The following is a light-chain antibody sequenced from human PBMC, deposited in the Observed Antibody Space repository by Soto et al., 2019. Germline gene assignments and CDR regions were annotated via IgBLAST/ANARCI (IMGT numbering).Light chain of an antibody. CDR2: DAS. CDR1: QTINSW. Sequence: DIQMTQSPSTLSASVGDRVTITCRASQTINSWLAWYQQKPGKAPKVLIFDASSLKTGVPSRFSGSGSGTDFTLTISSLQPEDFATYYCQQSYSTSITFGQGTRLEIK. V-gene: IGKV1-5*01. CDR3: QQSYSTSIT. J-gene: IGKJ5*01.